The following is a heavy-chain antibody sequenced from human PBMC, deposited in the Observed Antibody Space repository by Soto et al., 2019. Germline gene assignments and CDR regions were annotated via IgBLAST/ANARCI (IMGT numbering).Heavy chain of an antibody. CDR3: AKASWAGTRGHFDN. Sequence: VQLVESGGGLVQPGRSLRLSCAGSGFTFDDFAMHWVRQTPGKGLEWVSGASWNSGSIAYAASVRGRFTISRDNGEKSLFLELNSLRAEDTALYFCAKASWAGTRGHFDNWGQGTPVTVSS. J-gene: IGHJ4*02. CDR1: GFTFDDFA. CDR2: ASWNSGSI. V-gene: IGHV3-9*01.